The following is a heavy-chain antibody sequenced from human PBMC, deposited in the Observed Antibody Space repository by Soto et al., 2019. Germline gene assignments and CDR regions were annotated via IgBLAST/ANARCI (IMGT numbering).Heavy chain of an antibody. J-gene: IGHJ5*02. D-gene: IGHD4-17*01. V-gene: IGHV3-21*01. Sequence: EVQLVESGGGLVKPGGSLRLSCAASGFAFRSYTMNWVRQAPGKGLEWVSSISSSSSQIYYRDSVKGRFTISRDNAKSSLYLQMNSLRVEDTAVYYCARGNYGDYSIVHWGQGTLVTVSS. CDR1: GFAFRSYT. CDR3: ARGNYGDYSIVH. CDR2: ISSSSSQI.